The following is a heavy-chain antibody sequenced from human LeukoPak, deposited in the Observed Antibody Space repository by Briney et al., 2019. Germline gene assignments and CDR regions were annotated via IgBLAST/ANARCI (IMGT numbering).Heavy chain of an antibody. D-gene: IGHD2-8*01. Sequence: SETLSLTCAVYGGSFSAYYWTWIRQPPGKGLEWIGEIDHSGSTNYNPSLKSRVTISVHTSKNQLSLRLSSVTAADTAVFYCARGRGGMAVYYYYYMDVWGQGTTVTVSS. V-gene: IGHV4-34*01. CDR2: IDHSGST. CDR3: ARGRGGMAVYYYYYMDV. CDR1: GGSFSAYY. J-gene: IGHJ6*03.